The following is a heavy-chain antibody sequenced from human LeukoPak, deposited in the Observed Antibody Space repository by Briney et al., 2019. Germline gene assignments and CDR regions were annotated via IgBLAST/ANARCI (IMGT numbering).Heavy chain of an antibody. Sequence: ASVKVSCKASGYSFTGFYIHWVRQDPGQGLEWMGWINPNSGGTNYAQKFQGRVTMTRDTSISTAYMELSRLRSDDTAVYYCARGDIVVLPAGIPHNWFDPWGQGTLVTVSS. D-gene: IGHD2-2*02. CDR1: GYSFTGFY. CDR3: ARGDIVVLPAGIPHNWFDP. J-gene: IGHJ5*02. CDR2: INPNSGGT. V-gene: IGHV1-2*02.